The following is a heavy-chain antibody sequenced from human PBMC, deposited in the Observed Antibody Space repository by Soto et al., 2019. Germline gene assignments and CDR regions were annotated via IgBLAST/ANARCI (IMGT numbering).Heavy chain of an antibody. CDR3: AHRVPYNSYWDVGWFDP. CDR1: GFSLTSSGVG. Sequence: QITLKESGPTLLEPTQTLTLTCSFSGFSLTSSGVGVGWLRQAPGKALECLGIIYWDGDRRYNPSLWQRLTITKDTSKNQVLLTMTYMEPVDTATYYCAHRVPYNSYWDVGWFDPWGQGTLVTVS. D-gene: IGHD1-20*01. CDR2: IYWDGDR. J-gene: IGHJ5*02. V-gene: IGHV2-5*02.